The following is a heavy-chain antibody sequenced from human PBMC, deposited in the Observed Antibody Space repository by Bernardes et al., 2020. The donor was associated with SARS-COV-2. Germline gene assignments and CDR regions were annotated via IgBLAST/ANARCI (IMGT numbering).Heavy chain of an antibody. J-gene: IGHJ6*02. Sequence: SLRLDCAASGFTFDDYAMHWVRQAPGKGLEWVSGISWNSGSIGYADSVKGRFTISRDNAKNSLYLQMNSLRAEDTALYYCAKDIGVVVPRYYYYGMDVWGQGTTVTVSS. CDR2: ISWNSGSI. V-gene: IGHV3-9*01. D-gene: IGHD3-3*01. CDR3: AKDIGVVVPRYYYYGMDV. CDR1: GFTFDDYA.